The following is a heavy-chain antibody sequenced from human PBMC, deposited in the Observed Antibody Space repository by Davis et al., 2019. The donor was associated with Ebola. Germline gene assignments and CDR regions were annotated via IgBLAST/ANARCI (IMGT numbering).Heavy chain of an antibody. V-gene: IGHV1-58*01. CDR3: TAVRRVDGDVFDF. CDR2: IVVGSGHL. D-gene: IGHD4-17*01. CDR1: GTRFTDSA. Sequence: AASMKVSCKASGTRFTDSAVQWVRQARGHGLEWIGWIVVGSGHLNYAETFRDRLTITRDLSTGTVAMELRDLRFEDTATYFCTAVRRVDGDVFDFWGQGTPITVSS. J-gene: IGHJ4*02.